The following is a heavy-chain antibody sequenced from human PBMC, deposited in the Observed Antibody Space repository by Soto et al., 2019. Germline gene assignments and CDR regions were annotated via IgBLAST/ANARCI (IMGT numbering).Heavy chain of an antibody. CDR3: AREGTIFGVVIRYGMDV. CDR1: GGTFSSYA. CDR2: IIPIFGTA. Sequence: SVKVSCKASGGTFSSYAISWVRQAPGQGLEWMGGIIPIFGTANYAQKFQGRVTITADESTSTAYMELSSLRSEDTAVYYCAREGTIFGVVIRYGMDVWGQGTTVTVSS. V-gene: IGHV1-69*13. J-gene: IGHJ6*02. D-gene: IGHD3-3*01.